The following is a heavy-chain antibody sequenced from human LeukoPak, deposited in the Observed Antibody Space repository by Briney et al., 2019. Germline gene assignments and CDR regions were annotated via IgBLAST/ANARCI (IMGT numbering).Heavy chain of an antibody. CDR2: ISYDGSNQ. Sequence: GGSLRLSCAASGFTFSSYGMHWVRPAPGKGVEWVAVISYDGSNQYYAGSVKGRFTISRDNSKYTLYLQMNSLRGKDTAGYYWAKNGGGYDYIYFDYWGQGTLVTVSS. V-gene: IGHV3-30*18. D-gene: IGHD5-12*01. CDR3: AKNGGGYDYIYFDY. J-gene: IGHJ4*02. CDR1: GFTFSSYG.